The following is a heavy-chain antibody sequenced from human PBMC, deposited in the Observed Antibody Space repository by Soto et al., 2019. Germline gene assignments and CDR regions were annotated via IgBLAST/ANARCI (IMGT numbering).Heavy chain of an antibody. CDR3: ARRGYYDSSGRQRFDP. Sequence: GESLKISCKASGYSFTTNWIGWVRQMPGKGLEWRGIIFPGDSDTRYSPSFQGQVTISADKSISTAYLQWSSMKASDTAMYYCARRGYYDSSGRQRFDPWGKGVMVTVSS. CDR1: GYSFTTNW. D-gene: IGHD3-22*01. V-gene: IGHV5-51*01. J-gene: IGHJ5*02. CDR2: IFPGDSDT.